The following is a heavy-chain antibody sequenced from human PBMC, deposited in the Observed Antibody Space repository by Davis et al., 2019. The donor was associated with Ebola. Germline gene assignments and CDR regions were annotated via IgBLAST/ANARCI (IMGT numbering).Heavy chain of an antibody. Sequence: GGSLRLSCAASGFIFSSYAMHWVRQAPGKGLEWVAVISFNGSRKYYADSVKGRFTISRDNSKNTLYLQVDSLRTEDTSLFYCARGFDKTVATALKFDQWGQGTRVTVSS. CDR3: ARGFDKTVATALKFDQ. CDR1: GFIFSSYA. D-gene: IGHD5-12*01. J-gene: IGHJ4*02. V-gene: IGHV3-30-3*01. CDR2: ISFNGSRK.